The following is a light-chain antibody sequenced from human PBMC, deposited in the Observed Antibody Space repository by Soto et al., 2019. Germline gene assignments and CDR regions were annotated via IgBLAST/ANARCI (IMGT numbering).Light chain of an antibody. Sequence: EIVMTQSPATLSVSPGERATLSCRASQSVRSNLAWYQQKPGQAPRLLIYDASTRATGIPARFSGSASGTEFTLTISSLQSEDFAVYYCQQYKDWPPYTFGQGTKLEIK. CDR2: DAS. J-gene: IGKJ2*01. CDR1: QSVRSN. V-gene: IGKV3-15*01. CDR3: QQYKDWPPYT.